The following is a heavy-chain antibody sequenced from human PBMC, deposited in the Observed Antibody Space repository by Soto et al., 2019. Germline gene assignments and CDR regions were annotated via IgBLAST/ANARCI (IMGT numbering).Heavy chain of an antibody. CDR1: GYTFTRYG. D-gene: IGHD2-8*01. Sequence: GHLVQSGAEVKKPGASVKVSCKASGYTFTRYGISWVRQAPGQGLEWMGWISGYNGDTNYAQNLQDRVTMTRDTSTHTAYMELRSLTSDDTAVYYCAKNGQPPYYYYGLDVWGQGTTVTVSS. V-gene: IGHV1-18*01. CDR2: ISGYNGDT. J-gene: IGHJ6*02. CDR3: AKNGQPPYYYYGLDV.